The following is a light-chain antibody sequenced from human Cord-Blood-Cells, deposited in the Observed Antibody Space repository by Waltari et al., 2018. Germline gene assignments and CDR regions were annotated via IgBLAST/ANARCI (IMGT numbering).Light chain of an antibody. CDR2: GAS. Sequence: EIVLTQSPDTLSLASGERATLACRASLSVSSSYLAWYQQKPGQAPRLLIYGASSRATGIPDRFSGSGSGTDFTLTISRLEPEDFAVYYCQQYGSSPWTFGQGTKVEIK. CDR1: LSVSSSY. V-gene: IGKV3-20*01. CDR3: QQYGSSPWT. J-gene: IGKJ1*01.